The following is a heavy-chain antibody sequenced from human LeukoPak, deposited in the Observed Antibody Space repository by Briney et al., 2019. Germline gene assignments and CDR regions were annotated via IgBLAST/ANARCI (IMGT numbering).Heavy chain of an antibody. J-gene: IGHJ4*02. Sequence: PSETLSLTXSVSSDSIISSNYYWGWIRQPPGKGLEWIGSIYQSGSGNSYYNPSLKSRVTISGDTSKNQFSLRLRSVTAADTAVYYCVSTLRFLPYRRFDYWGQGTLVTVPS. V-gene: IGHV4-39*01. CDR2: IYQSGSGNS. CDR1: SDSIISSNYY. CDR3: VSTLRFLPYRRFDY. D-gene: IGHD3-3*01.